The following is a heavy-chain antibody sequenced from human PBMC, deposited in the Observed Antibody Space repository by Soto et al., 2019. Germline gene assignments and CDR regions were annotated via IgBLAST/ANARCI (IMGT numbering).Heavy chain of an antibody. CDR3: ANLSDYGDSFDY. J-gene: IGHJ4*02. CDR2: IYYSGST. Sequence: QLQLQESGPGLVKPSETLSLTCTVSGGSISSSSYYWGWIRQPPGKGLEWIGSIYYSGSTYYNPSLKSRVTISVDTSKNQFSLKPSSVTAADTAVYYCANLSDYGDSFDYWGQGTLVTVSS. D-gene: IGHD4-17*01. CDR1: GGSISSSSYY. V-gene: IGHV4-39*01.